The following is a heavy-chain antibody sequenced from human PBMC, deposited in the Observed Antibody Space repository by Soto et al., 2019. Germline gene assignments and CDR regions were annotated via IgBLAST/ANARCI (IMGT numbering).Heavy chain of an antibody. J-gene: IGHJ4*02. Sequence: GGSLRLSCSASGFPFSNHAMHWVRQAPGKGLEYVSAINYNGGTTYYIDSVKGRFTISRDNSKSTLYLQMSSLKVEDTAMYHCVTWGGIEARNLDHWGLGTLVTV. V-gene: IGHV3-64D*06. CDR3: VTWGGIEARNLDH. D-gene: IGHD6-6*01. CDR2: INYNGGTT. CDR1: GFPFSNHA.